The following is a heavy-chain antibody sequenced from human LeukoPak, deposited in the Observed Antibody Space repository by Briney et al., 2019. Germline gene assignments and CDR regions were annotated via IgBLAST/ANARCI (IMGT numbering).Heavy chain of an antibody. CDR2: ISSSSSTI. J-gene: IGHJ6*03. Sequence: GGSLRLSCAASGFTFSSYSMNWVRQAPGKGLEWVSYISSSSSTIYYADSVKGRFTISRDNAKNSLYLQMNSLRAEDTAVYYCARSHRYYYYYMDVWGKGTTVTVSS. CDR1: GFTFSSYS. V-gene: IGHV3-48*01. CDR3: ARSHRYYYYYMDV.